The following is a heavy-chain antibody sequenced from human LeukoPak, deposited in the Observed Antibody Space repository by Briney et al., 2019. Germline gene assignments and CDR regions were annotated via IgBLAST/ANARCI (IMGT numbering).Heavy chain of an antibody. J-gene: IGHJ4*02. V-gene: IGHV3-21*04. CDR2: ISSRSSYI. D-gene: IGHD3-3*01. CDR1: GFTFSSYS. Sequence: PGGSLRLSCAASGFTFSSYSMNWVRQAPGKGLEWVSSISSRSSYIYYADSVKGRFTISRDNSKNTLYLQMNSLRAEDTAVYYCAKAEAGVVIIPPFDYWGQGTLVTVSS. CDR3: AKAEAGVVIIPPFDY.